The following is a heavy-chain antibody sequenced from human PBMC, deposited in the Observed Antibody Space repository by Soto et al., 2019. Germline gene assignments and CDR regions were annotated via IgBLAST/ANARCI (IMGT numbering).Heavy chain of an antibody. Sequence: PGGSLRLSCAASGFIFENFGMSWVRQAPGKGLEWISSISGSGFKKYYADSVKGRFTISRDNSKSTVYLELNNLSAEDTAVYHCAKNQGVELVPLATVDWFDPWGQGSVVPSPQ. D-gene: IGHD1-26*01. V-gene: IGHV3-23*01. CDR2: ISGSGFKK. CDR1: GFIFENFG. CDR3: AKNQGVELVPLATVDWFDP. J-gene: IGHJ5*02.